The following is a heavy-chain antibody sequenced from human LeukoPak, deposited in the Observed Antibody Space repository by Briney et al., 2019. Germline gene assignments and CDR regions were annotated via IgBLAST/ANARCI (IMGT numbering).Heavy chain of an antibody. CDR3: ARLVSNWSDY. J-gene: IGHJ4*02. Sequence: GSLILSCAASGFTFSSYEMNWFRQAPGKGLEWVSHISSSCTTIQYEDSVRGRFTISRDNAKNSVYLQMNSLRAEDTAVYYCARLVSNWSDYWGQGTLVTVSS. D-gene: IGHD6-13*01. CDR2: ISSSCTTI. V-gene: IGHV3-48*03. CDR1: GFTFSSYE.